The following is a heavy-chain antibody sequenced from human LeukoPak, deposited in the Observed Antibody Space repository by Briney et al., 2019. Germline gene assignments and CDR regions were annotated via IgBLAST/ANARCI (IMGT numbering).Heavy chain of an antibody. V-gene: IGHV5-51*04. CDR3: ARVITIFGTVSRGLFDR. CDR1: GYSFTSYW. Sequence: GEPLKTSCKGFGYSFTSYWIGWVRQMPGKGLEGLGIIYPGDSDTRYSPSFKGQVTISADQPISTAYLQWTSLNATATSLNYCARVITIFGTVSRGLFDRWGEGTLVSVSS. J-gene: IGHJ5*02. D-gene: IGHD3-3*01. CDR2: IYPGDSDT.